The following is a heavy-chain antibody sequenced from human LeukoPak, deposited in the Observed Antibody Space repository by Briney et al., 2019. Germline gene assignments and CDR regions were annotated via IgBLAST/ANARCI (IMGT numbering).Heavy chain of an antibody. CDR1: GFIFNNYV. J-gene: IGHJ4*02. CDR3: AKDWAPYCGGDCYFNY. CDR2: ISYDGSNK. V-gene: IGHV3-30*18. Sequence: GGPLRLSCAASGFIFNNYVMHWVRQAPDKGLEWVAVISYDGSNKNYADSVKGRFTISRDSSKNTVYLQMNSLRVEDTAVYYCAKDWAPYCGGDCYFNYWGQGTLVTVSS. D-gene: IGHD2-21*02.